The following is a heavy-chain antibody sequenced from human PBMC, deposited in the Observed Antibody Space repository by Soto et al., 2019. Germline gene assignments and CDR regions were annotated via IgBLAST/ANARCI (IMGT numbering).Heavy chain of an antibody. J-gene: IGHJ3*01. CDR3: ATTWDGSSWDV. V-gene: IGHV3-11*05. D-gene: IGHD6-13*01. CDR2: ISTSSSYT. Sequence: QVQLVESGGGLVKPGGSLRLSCAASGFTFSDYYMSWIRQAPGKGLECISYISTSSSYTNYADSVKGRFTISRDNAQNSPYQQMSSMRAEDTAVDYCATTWDGSSWDVWGQGTMVVVSS. CDR1: GFTFSDYY.